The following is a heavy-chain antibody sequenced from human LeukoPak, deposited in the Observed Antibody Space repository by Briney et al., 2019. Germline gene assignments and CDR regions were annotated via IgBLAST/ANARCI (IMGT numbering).Heavy chain of an antibody. V-gene: IGHV4-59*08. Sequence: PSETLSLTCTVSGGSIKSRYWSWVRQPPGKGLEWIGYINDVGTTNYNPSLKSRVTISVVTSRNQFSLKLSSVTAADTAVYYCARWYSSGWAFDYWGQGTLVTVSS. J-gene: IGHJ4*02. D-gene: IGHD6-19*01. CDR2: INDVGTT. CDR3: ARWYSSGWAFDY. CDR1: GGSIKSRY.